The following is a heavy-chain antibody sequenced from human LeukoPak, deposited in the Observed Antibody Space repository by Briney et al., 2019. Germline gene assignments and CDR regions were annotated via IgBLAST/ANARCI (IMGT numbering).Heavy chain of an antibody. CDR3: ARLGIAAAGSERGFDY. J-gene: IGHJ4*02. CDR2: IYYSGST. V-gene: IGHV4-59*01. Sequence: SETLSLTCTVSGGSISSYYWSWIRQPPGKGLEWIGYIYYSGSTNYSPSLKSRVTISVDTSKNQFSLKLSSVTAADTAVYYCARLGIAAAGSERGFDYWGQGTLVTVSS. CDR1: GGSISSYY. D-gene: IGHD6-13*01.